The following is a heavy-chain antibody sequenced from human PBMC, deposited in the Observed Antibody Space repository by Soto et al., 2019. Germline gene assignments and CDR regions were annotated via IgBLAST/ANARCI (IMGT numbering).Heavy chain of an antibody. V-gene: IGHV3-30*18. D-gene: IGHD1-1*01. CDR3: AKEFGWELQLSHPYYNSGMDV. CDR2: MSFDGSNK. J-gene: IGHJ6*02. Sequence: QVQLVESGGGVVQPGRSLRLSCAASGFTFRNYGMHWVRQAPGKGLEWVALMSFDGSNKYYADSVRGRFTISSDNSKSTLYLQMDILRPEDTAVYYCAKEFGWELQLSHPYYNSGMDVWGQGTTVTVSS. CDR1: GFTFRNYG.